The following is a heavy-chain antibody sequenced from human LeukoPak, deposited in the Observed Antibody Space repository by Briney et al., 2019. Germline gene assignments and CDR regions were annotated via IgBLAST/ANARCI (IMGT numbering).Heavy chain of an antibody. V-gene: IGHV1-46*01. CDR2: INPSGGST. D-gene: IGHD6-19*01. CDR1: GYTFTSYY. Sequence: ASVKVSCTASGYTFTSYYMHWVRQAPGQGLEWMGIINPSGGSTSYAQKFQGRVTMTRDTPTSTVYMELSSLRSEDTAVYCCARESSGWYGFDYWGQGTLVTVSS. J-gene: IGHJ4*02. CDR3: ARESSGWYGFDY.